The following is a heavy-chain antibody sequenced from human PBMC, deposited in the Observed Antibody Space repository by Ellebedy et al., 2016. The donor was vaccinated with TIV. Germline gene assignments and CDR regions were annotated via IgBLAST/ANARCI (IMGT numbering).Heavy chain of an antibody. J-gene: IGHJ4*02. D-gene: IGHD3-10*01. CDR3: TKETWFRMDY. CDR1: GFMFSSEW. CDR2: IKPDGSDT. V-gene: IGHV3-7*03. Sequence: PGGSLILSCATSGFMFSSEWMSWVRQAPGKGLEWVAKIKPDGSDTYYVDSVRGRFTVSRDNAKNSLYLQMNSLRAEDTAVYYCTKETWFRMDYWGQGALVTVSS.